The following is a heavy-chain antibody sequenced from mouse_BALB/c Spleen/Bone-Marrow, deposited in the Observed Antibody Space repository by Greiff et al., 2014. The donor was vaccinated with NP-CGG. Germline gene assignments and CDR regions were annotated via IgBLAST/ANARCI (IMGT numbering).Heavy chain of an antibody. CDR2: INPSNGRT. CDR1: GYTFTSYW. Sequence: QVLVKQSGAELVKPGASVKLSCKASGYTFTSYWMHWVKQRPGQGLEWIGEINPSNGRTNYNEKFKSKTTLTVDKSSSTAYMQLSSLTSEDSAVYYCAIGLLGDYWGQGTSVTVSS. CDR3: AIGLLGDY. V-gene: IGHV1S81*02. D-gene: IGHD2-10*01. J-gene: IGHJ4*01.